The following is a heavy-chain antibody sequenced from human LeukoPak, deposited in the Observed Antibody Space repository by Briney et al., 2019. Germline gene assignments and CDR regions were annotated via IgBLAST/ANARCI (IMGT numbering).Heavy chain of an antibody. J-gene: IGHJ6*03. Sequence: SETLSLTCAVYGGSFSGYYWSWIRQPPGKGLEWIGEINHSGSTNYNPSLKSRVTISVDTSKNQFSLKLSSVTPEDTAVYYCARESGTLASYYYYYYMDVWGKGTTVTVSS. CDR3: ARESGTLASYYYYYYMDV. CDR2: INHSGST. CDR1: GGSFSGYY. V-gene: IGHV4-34*01. D-gene: IGHD1-1*01.